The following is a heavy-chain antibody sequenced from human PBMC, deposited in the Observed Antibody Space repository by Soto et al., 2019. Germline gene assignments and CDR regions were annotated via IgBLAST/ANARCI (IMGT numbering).Heavy chain of an antibody. J-gene: IGHJ5*02. CDR3: ARVPDR. Sequence: SDTLSLTCAVSGGYISSGGYSWSCIRQPPGKGLEWIGYIYHSGSTYYNPSLKSRVTISVDRSKNQFSLKLSSVTAADTAVYYCARVPDRWGQGTLVTVSS. D-gene: IGHD2-2*01. CDR1: GGYISSGGYS. CDR2: IYHSGST. V-gene: IGHV4-30-2*01.